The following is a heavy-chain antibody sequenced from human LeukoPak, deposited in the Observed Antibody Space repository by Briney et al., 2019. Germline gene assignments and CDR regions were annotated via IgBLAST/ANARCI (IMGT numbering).Heavy chain of an antibody. CDR2: INHSGST. Sequence: SETLSLTCAVYGGSFSGYYWSWIRQPPGKGLEWIGEINHSGSTNYNPSLKSRVTISVDTSKNRFSLKLSSVTAADTAVYYCARGRGYSGYDHPHYFDYWGQGTLVTVSS. J-gene: IGHJ4*02. V-gene: IGHV4-34*01. CDR1: GGSFSGYY. D-gene: IGHD5-12*01. CDR3: ARGRGYSGYDHPHYFDY.